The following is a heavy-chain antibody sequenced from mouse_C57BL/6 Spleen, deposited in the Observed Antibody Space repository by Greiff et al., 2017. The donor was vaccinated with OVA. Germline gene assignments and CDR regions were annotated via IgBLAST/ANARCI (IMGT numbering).Heavy chain of an antibody. Sequence: QVQLQQPGAELVKPGASVKLSCKASGYTFTSYWMHWVKQRPGQGLEWIGMIHPNSGSTNYNEKFKSKATLTVDKSSSTAYMQLSSLTSEDSAVYYCAYYSPYGAMDYWGQGTSVTVSS. CDR3: AYYSPYGAMDY. CDR2: IHPNSGST. J-gene: IGHJ4*01. V-gene: IGHV1-64*01. CDR1: GYTFTSYW. D-gene: IGHD2-12*01.